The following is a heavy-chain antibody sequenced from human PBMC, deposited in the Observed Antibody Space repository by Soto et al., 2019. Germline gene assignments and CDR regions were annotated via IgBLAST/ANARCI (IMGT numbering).Heavy chain of an antibody. J-gene: IGHJ4*02. Sequence: PSETLSLTCTVSGGSITNYYYSWIRQPPGKGLEWIGYIFHTGTTSYNPSLKSRVTLSVDTSQSQFSLKLNSVTAADTAVYYCARQQDILTGYYYWGQGTLVTVS. CDR2: IFHTGTT. CDR3: ARQQDILTGYYY. D-gene: IGHD3-9*01. CDR1: GGSITNYY. V-gene: IGHV4-59*08.